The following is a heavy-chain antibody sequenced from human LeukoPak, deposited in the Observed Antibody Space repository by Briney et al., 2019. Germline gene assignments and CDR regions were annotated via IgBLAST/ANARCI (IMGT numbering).Heavy chain of an antibody. V-gene: IGHV4-4*02. CDR3: TRESGAFSPFGF. Sequence: SGTLSLTCAVSGGSILTTNWWSWVRQPPGKGLEWIGEVHLSGASNYNPSLKCRVNMSIDKSKNQLSLELTSVTAADTAIYYCTRESGAFSPFGFWGQGTLVTVSS. J-gene: IGHJ4*02. CDR2: VHLSGAS. CDR1: GGSILTTNW. D-gene: IGHD1-26*01.